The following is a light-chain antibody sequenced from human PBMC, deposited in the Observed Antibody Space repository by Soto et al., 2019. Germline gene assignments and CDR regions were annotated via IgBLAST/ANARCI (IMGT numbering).Light chain of an antibody. CDR2: LGS. CDR3: MQALQTPMFT. J-gene: IGKJ2*01. CDR1: QSLLHSNGYNY. Sequence: DIVLTQSPAPLPVTPGEPASISCRSSQSLLHSNGYNYLDWYLQKPGQSPQLLIYLGSTRASGVPDRVSGSGSGPDFTLKIRRVEAGGVGVYYCMQALQTPMFTFGQGTKLQI. V-gene: IGKV2-28*01.